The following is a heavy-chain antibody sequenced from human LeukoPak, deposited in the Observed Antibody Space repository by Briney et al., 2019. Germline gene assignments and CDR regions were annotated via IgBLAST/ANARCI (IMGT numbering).Heavy chain of an antibody. D-gene: IGHD3-10*01. Sequence: SQTLSLTCAIFGDSFSSDTAAWNWIRQSPSRGLEWLGRAFYRSQWYNDYAVSVKGRIAISPDTSKNQFSLQLNSVSPEDTAVYYCAREEAGTYGFEYWGQGTLVTVSS. CDR2: AFYRSQWYN. CDR1: GDSFSSDTAA. CDR3: AREEAGTYGFEY. J-gene: IGHJ4*02. V-gene: IGHV6-1*01.